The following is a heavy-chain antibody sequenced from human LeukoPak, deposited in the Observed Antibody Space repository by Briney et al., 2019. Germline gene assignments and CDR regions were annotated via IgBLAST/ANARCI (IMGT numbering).Heavy chain of an antibody. J-gene: IGHJ6*02. CDR3: ARRGYSGYVGMDV. Sequence: SETLSLTCTVSGGSISTYYWSWIRQPPGQGLEWIGYIYYSGSTNYNPSLKSRVTISVDTSKNQFSLKLSSVTAADTAVYYCARRGYSGYVGMDVWGQGTTVTVSS. V-gene: IGHV4-59*01. CDR1: GGSISTYY. D-gene: IGHD5-12*01. CDR2: IYYSGST.